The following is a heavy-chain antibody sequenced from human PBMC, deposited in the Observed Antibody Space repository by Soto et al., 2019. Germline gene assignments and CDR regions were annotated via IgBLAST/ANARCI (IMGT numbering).Heavy chain of an antibody. CDR1: GYTFTTYD. CDR2: MSPNSGAT. Sequence: QVQLVQSGAEVTKPGASVKVSCKASGYTFTTYDINWVRQATGQGLEWLGWMSPNSGATGYAQKFQGRVTMTRDTSMTTAYMELSHLRSEDTAMYYCARGVDAGVDVWGQGTTVTVSS. CDR3: ARGVDAGVDV. V-gene: IGHV1-8*01. J-gene: IGHJ6*02. D-gene: IGHD1-1*01.